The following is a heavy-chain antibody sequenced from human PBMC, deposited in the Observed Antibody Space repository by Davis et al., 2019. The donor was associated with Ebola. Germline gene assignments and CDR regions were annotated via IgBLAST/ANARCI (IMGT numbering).Heavy chain of an antibody. CDR2: ISYDGSNK. CDR3: ARAHSSGWSLDY. D-gene: IGHD6-19*01. Sequence: GESLKLSCAASGFTFSSYAMHWVRQAPVKALVWVAVISYDGSNKYYADSVKGRFTISRDNSKNTLYLQMNSLRAEDTAVYYCARAHSSGWSLDYWSQGTLVTVSS. V-gene: IGHV3-30*04. CDR1: GFTFSSYA. J-gene: IGHJ4*02.